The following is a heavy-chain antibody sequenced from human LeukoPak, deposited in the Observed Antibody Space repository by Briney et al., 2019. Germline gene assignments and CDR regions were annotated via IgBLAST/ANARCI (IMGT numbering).Heavy chain of an antibody. CDR3: ARGWQLGGAYFDY. Sequence: SETLSLTCAVSGGSISTYYWSWIRQPPGKGLEWIGYIYYSRSTNYNPSLKSRVTISVDMSKNQFSLKLSSVTAADTAVYYCARGWQLGGAYFDYWGQGTLVTVSS. V-gene: IGHV4-59*01. D-gene: IGHD6-6*01. J-gene: IGHJ4*02. CDR1: GGSISTYY. CDR2: IYYSRST.